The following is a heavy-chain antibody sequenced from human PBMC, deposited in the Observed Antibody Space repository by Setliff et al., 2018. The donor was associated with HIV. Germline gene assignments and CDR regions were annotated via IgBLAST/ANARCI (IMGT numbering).Heavy chain of an antibody. CDR1: GGSISTYF. D-gene: IGHD1-1*01. Sequence: PSETLSLTCTVSGGSISTYFWSWVRQPPGKGLEWIGYIYYTGSTSYNPSVRSRVTISVDTSKNQFSLMLDSVTAADTAVYYCARNSQKGIQPLLLASWGPGTLVTVSS. V-gene: IGHV4-59*01. J-gene: IGHJ4*02. CDR2: IYYTGST. CDR3: ARNSQKGIQPLLLAS.